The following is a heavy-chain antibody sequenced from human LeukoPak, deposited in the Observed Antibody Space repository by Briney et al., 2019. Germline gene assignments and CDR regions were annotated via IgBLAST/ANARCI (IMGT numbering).Heavy chain of an antibody. V-gene: IGHV3-7*01. CDR2: IRQDGSEK. D-gene: IGHD6-19*01. CDR3: ARQGYSSGK. CDR1: GFIFSNYW. Sequence: GGSLRLSCSVSGFIFSNYWMTWVRQAPGKGLEWVANIRQDGSEKYYVDSVKGRFTISRDNAKNSLYLQMNSLRAEDTAVYYCARQGYSSGKWGQGTLVTVSS. J-gene: IGHJ4*02.